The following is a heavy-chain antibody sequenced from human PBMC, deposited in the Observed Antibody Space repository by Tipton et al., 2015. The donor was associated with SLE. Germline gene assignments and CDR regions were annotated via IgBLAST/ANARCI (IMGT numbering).Heavy chain of an antibody. CDR3: AKVSLRRRAAANDAFDI. Sequence: SLRLSCAASGFPFDDYAMHWVRQAPGKGLEWVSGISWNSGSIGYADSVKGRFTISRDNAKNTLCLQMNSLGAEDTAVYYCAKVSLRRRAAANDAFDIWGQGTMVTVSS. CDR1: GFPFDDYA. CDR2: ISWNSGSI. J-gene: IGHJ3*02. V-gene: IGHV3-9*01. D-gene: IGHD2-2*01.